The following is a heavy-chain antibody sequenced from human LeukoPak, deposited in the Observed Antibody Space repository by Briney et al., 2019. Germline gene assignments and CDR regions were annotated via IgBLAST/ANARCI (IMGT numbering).Heavy chain of an antibody. V-gene: IGHV1-18*01. CDR1: GYTFTSYG. Sequence: ASVKVSCKASGYTFTSYGISWVRQAPGQGLEWMGWISAYNGNTNYAQKLQGRVTMTTDTSTSTAYMELRSLRSDDTAVYYCARRPDILTGHDPLDYWGQGTLLTVSS. CDR3: ARRPDILTGHDPLDY. CDR2: ISAYNGNT. D-gene: IGHD3-9*01. J-gene: IGHJ4*02.